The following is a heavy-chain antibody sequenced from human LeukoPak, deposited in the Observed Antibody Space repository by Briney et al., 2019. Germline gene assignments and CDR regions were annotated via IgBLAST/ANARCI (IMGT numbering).Heavy chain of an antibody. D-gene: IGHD3-3*01. Sequence: PPQTLSLTCTVSAGSISSGDYYWSWIRQPPGKGLEWIGYIYYSGSTYYNPSLKSRVTISVDTSKNQFSLKLSSVTAADTAVYYCARDAPFWSGYYYFDYWGQGTLVTVSS. CDR1: AGSISSGDYY. CDR3: ARDAPFWSGYYYFDY. V-gene: IGHV4-30-4*08. CDR2: IYYSGST. J-gene: IGHJ4*02.